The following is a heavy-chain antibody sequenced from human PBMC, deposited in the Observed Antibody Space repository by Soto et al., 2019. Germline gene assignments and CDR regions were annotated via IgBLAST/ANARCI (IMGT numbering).Heavy chain of an antibody. Sequence: QVHLVESGGGVVQPGSSLRLSCAASEFTFRIFAMHWLRQSPGKGLEWVAVISYDGSRKADSVKGRFTVSRDNSWSTLYLQMNSLRAEDTAIYYCARGDREDIEEVVGVRPGEYSMDVWGQGTTVTVSS. CDR3: ARGDREDIEEVVGVRPGEYSMDV. CDR2: ISYDGSRK. J-gene: IGHJ6*02. D-gene: IGHD1-26*01. V-gene: IGHV3-30-3*01. CDR1: EFTFRIFA.